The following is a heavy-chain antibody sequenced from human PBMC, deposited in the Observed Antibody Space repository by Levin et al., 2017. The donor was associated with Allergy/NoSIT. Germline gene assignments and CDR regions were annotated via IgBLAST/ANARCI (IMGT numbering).Heavy chain of an antibody. CDR1: EFTFIASW. CDR3: GKDCGRCNRWGDDVEL. J-gene: IGHJ4*01. V-gene: IGHV3-74*01. D-gene: IGHD3-16*01. Sequence: GGSLRLSCTASEFTFIASWMHWVRQAPGGGLLWVARIDGDGRKIDYSDLVLFRFPISRDDAQATLYLQMDSLTVEDTAVYYGGKDCGRCNRWGDDVELWGQVTLVTVSS. CDR2: IDGDGRKI.